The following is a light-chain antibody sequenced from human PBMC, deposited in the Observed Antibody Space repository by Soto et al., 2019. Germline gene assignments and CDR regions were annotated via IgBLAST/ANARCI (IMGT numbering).Light chain of an antibody. Sequence: AIRMTQSPSSLSASTGDRVTITCRASQDISNYLVWYQQKPGKALKVLIHAASTLQGGVSSRFSGSGSGTYFTLTINRLQSEDFATYYCQHYYSYPWTFGQGTKVEV. V-gene: IGKV1-8*01. J-gene: IGKJ1*01. CDR2: AAS. CDR1: QDISNY. CDR3: QHYYSYPWT.